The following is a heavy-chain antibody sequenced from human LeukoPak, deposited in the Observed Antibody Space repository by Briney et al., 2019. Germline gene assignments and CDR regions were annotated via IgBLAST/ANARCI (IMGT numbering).Heavy chain of an antibody. Sequence: PGGSLRLSCAASGFTFISYSMTWVRQAPGKGLKWVSYINSGSSTMYYADSVKGRFTISRDNSKNTLYVQMNSLRAEDTAVYYCAKGSSGARPYFFDYWGQGTLITVSS. CDR1: GFTFISYS. CDR3: AKGSSGARPYFFDY. J-gene: IGHJ4*02. V-gene: IGHV3-48*01. CDR2: INSGSSTM.